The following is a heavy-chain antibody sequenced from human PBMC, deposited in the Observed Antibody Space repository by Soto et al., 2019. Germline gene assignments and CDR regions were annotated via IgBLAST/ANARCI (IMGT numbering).Heavy chain of an antibody. CDR2: ISGRGGST. D-gene: IGHD3-10*01. CDR1: GFTFSSYA. J-gene: IGHJ3*02. Sequence: EVQLLESGGGLVQPGGSLRLSCAASGFTFSSYAMSWVRQAPGKGLEWVSAISGRGGSTYYADSVKGRITSSRDNSKNTLYLQMNSLRAEDTAVYYCADTVLLWFGEDAFDIWGQGTMVTVSS. V-gene: IGHV3-23*01. CDR3: ADTVLLWFGEDAFDI.